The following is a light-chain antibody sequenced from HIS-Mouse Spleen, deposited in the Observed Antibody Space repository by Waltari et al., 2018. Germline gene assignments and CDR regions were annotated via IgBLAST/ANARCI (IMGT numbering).Light chain of an antibody. CDR3: SSYTSSSFNVV. CDR1: SSDVGVYNY. V-gene: IGLV2-14*03. CDR2: DVS. J-gene: IGLJ2*01. Sequence: QSALTQPASVSGSPGQSITISCTGTSSDVGVYNYVSWYQQHPGNAPKLMIYDVSNRPSGVSNRFSGSKSGNTASLTISGLQAEDEADYYCSSYTSSSFNVVFGGGTKLTVL.